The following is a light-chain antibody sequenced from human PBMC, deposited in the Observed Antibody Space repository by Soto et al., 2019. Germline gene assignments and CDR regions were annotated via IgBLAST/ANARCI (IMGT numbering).Light chain of an antibody. J-gene: IGLJ2*01. Sequence: VVTQEPSLTVSPGGTVTLTCGSSTGAVTSGHYPYWFQQKPGQAPRTLIYETSNKHSWTPARFSGSLLGGKAALTLSGAQPEDEAEYYCLLSYSGAQVFGGGTQLTVL. CDR1: TGAVTSGHY. V-gene: IGLV7-46*01. CDR2: ETS. CDR3: LLSYSGAQV.